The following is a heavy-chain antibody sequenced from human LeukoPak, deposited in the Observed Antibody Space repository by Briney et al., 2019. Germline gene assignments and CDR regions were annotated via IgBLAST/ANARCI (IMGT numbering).Heavy chain of an antibody. CDR3: ARVSEWGDFDY. Sequence: GASVKVSCKASGYTFTGYYMHWVRQAPGQGLEWMGIINPSGGSTSYAQKFQGRVTMTRDTSTSTVYMELSSLRSEDTAVYYCARVSEWGDFDYWGQGTLVTVSS. CDR1: GYTFTGYY. V-gene: IGHV1-46*03. J-gene: IGHJ4*02. CDR2: INPSGGST. D-gene: IGHD1-26*01.